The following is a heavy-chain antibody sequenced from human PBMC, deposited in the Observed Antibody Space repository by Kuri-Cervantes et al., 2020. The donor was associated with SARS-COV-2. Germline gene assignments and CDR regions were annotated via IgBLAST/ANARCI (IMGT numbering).Heavy chain of an antibody. CDR2: FDPEDGET. D-gene: IGHD3-3*01. V-gene: IGHV1-24*01. Sequence: ASVKVSCKVFGYTLTELSMHWVRQAPGKGLEWMGGFDPEDGETIYAQKFQGRVTMTEDTSTDTAYMELSSLRSEDTAVYYCARSPLGVVTHHWFDPWGQGTLVTVSS. J-gene: IGHJ5*02. CDR3: ARSPLGVVTHHWFDP. CDR1: GYTLTELS.